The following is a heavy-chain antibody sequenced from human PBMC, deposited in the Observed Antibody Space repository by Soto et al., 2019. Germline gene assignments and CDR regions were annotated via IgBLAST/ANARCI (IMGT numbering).Heavy chain of an antibody. V-gene: IGHV1-69*08. CDR3: ARDNLGVGDVVVTANDY. D-gene: IGHD2-21*02. Sequence: QVQLVQSGAEVKKPGSSVKVSCKASGGTFSSYTISWVRQAPGQGLEWMGRIIPILGIANYAQKFQGRVTITADKSTSTAYMELSSLRSEDTAVYYCARDNLGVGDVVVTANDYWGQGTLVTVSS. J-gene: IGHJ4*02. CDR1: GGTFSSYT. CDR2: IIPILGIA.